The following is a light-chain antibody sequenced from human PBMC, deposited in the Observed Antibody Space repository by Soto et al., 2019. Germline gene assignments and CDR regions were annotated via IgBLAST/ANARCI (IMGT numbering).Light chain of an antibody. J-gene: IGLJ2*01. CDR2: EVD. CDR1: SSDVGDYKY. Sequence: QSALTQPPSASGSPGQSVTISCTGTSSDVGDYKYVSWYQQHPGKAPKLMIYEVDKRPSGVPDHFSGSKSGNTASLAVSGLQAEDEADYFCSSYAGSNVIFGGGTKLTVL. V-gene: IGLV2-8*01. CDR3: SSYAGSNVI.